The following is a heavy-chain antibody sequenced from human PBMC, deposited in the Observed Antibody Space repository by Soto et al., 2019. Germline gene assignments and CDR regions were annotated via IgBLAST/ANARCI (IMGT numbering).Heavy chain of an antibody. CDR2: IIPIFGTA. D-gene: IGHD3-16*01. Sequence: SVKVSCKASGGTFSSYAISWVRQAPGQGLEWMGGIIPIFGTANYAQKFQGRVTITADESTSTAYMELSSLRSEDTAVYYCARVVGLRLIACDIWGQGTMVTVSS. CDR3: ARVVGLRLIACDI. CDR1: GGTFSSYA. V-gene: IGHV1-69*13. J-gene: IGHJ3*02.